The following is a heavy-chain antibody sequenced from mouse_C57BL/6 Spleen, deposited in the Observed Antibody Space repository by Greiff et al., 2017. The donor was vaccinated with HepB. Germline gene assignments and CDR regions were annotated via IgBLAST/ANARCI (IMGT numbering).Heavy chain of an antibody. V-gene: IGHV1-82*01. CDR1: GYAFSSSW. D-gene: IGHD1-1*02. CDR2: IYPGDGDT. CDR3: ATMVRDY. Sequence: QVQLKESGPELVKPGASVKISCKASGYAFSSSWMNWVKQRPGKGLEWIGRIYPGDGDTNYNGKFKGKATLTADKSSSTAYMQLSSLTSEDSAVYFCATMVRDYWGQGTTLTVSS. J-gene: IGHJ2*01.